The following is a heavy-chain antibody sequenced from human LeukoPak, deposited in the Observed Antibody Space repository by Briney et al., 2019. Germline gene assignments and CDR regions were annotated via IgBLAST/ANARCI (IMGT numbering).Heavy chain of an antibody. CDR3: ARVCPRDGGSASYSASFDC. V-gene: IGHV4-31*03. CDR2: IYYSGST. D-gene: IGHD3-10*01. J-gene: IGHJ4*02. Sequence: PSEPLSLTCTVSGGSISSGGYYWSWIRQHPGKGLEWIGYIYYSGSTYYNPSLKSRVTISVDTSKNQFSLKLRSVTAADTAVYYCARVCPRDGGSASYSASFDCWGQGSVVTVSP. CDR1: GGSISSGGYY.